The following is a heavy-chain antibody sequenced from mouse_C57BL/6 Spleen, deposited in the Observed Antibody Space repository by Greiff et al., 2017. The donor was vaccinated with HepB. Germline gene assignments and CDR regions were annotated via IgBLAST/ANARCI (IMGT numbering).Heavy chain of an antibody. CDR1: GYTFTSYW. CDR2: IHPNSGST. Sequence: VQLQQPGAELVKPGASVKLSCKASGYTFTSYWMHWVKQRPGQGLEWIGMIHPNSGSTNYNEKFKSKATLTVDKSSSTAYMQLSSLTSEDSAVYYCARSGYYDYDWFAYWGQGTLVTVSA. D-gene: IGHD2-4*01. CDR3: ARSGYYDYDWFAY. J-gene: IGHJ3*01. V-gene: IGHV1-64*01.